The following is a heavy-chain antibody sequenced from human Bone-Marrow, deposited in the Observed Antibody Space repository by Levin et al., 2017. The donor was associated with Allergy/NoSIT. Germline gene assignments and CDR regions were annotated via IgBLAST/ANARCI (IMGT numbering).Heavy chain of an antibody. CDR3: ARDFYYDSKSHYAY. CDR2: ISTYNENT. V-gene: IGHV1-18*04. J-gene: IGHJ4*02. Sequence: ASVKVSCKGSGYTFNSHGITWVRQAPGQGLEYVGWISTYNENTNYAQKFEGRVSVTVDTSASTVYMELRNLRSDDTAVYYCARDFYYDSKSHYAYWGQGTLVTVSS. D-gene: IGHD3-22*01. CDR1: GYTFNSHG.